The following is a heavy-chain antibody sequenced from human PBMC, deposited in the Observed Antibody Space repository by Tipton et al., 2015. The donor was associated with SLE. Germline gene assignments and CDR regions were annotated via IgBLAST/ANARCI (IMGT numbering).Heavy chain of an antibody. J-gene: IGHJ4*02. CDR2: INHSGST. CDR1: GFTFSSYA. CDR3: ARGGRFLEWLTY. V-gene: IGHV4-34*01. D-gene: IGHD3-3*01. Sequence: LRLSRAASGFTFSSYAMSWIRQPPGKGLEWIGEINHSGSTNYNPSLKSRVTISVDTSKNQFSLKLSSVTAADTAVYYCARGGRFLEWLTYWGQGTLVTVSS.